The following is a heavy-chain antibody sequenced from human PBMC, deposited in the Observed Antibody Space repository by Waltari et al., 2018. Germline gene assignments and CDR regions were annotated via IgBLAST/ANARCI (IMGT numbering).Heavy chain of an antibody. D-gene: IGHD1-26*01. CDR2: IEQGGSDK. Sequence: QLVESGGGLVQPGGSLRLSCAASGFIFRDFWMSWVRRAPGKGLEWVANIEQGGSDKNYLDPLRDRFTVSRDKTRNPLYVQMNNLRAEDTALYYCVRDLGIVGATNRFDPWGQGTLVIVSS. J-gene: IGHJ5*02. V-gene: IGHV3-7*01. CDR1: GFIFRDFW. CDR3: VRDLGIVGATNRFDP.